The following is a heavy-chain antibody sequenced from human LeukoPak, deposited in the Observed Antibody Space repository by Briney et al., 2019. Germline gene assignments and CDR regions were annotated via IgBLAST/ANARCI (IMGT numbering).Heavy chain of an antibody. CDR3: AKRGGCRCRSYYFDY. D-gene: IGHD2-15*01. V-gene: IGHV3-30*18. CDR2: ISNDGNNK. Sequence: GMSLRLSCAASGFPFSTYGMHWVRQAPGKGLEWVAAISNDGNNKFYADSVKGRFTISRDNPKNTMNLQMNSRRADGTAVYYSAKRGGCRCRSYYFDYWGQGTLVTVSS. J-gene: IGHJ4*02. CDR1: GFPFSTYG.